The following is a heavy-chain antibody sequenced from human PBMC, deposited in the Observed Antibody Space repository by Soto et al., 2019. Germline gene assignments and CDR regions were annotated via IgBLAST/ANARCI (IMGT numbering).Heavy chain of an antibody. CDR2: LSHDGGAT. J-gene: IGHJ5*02. CDR1: GFTFSNSG. V-gene: IGHV3-30*18. D-gene: IGHD1-26*01. CDR3: AKDWISVGCYNWFEP. Sequence: QVQLVESGGGVVQSGRSLRLSGAASGFTFSNSGMHWIRQAPGKGLEWVAMLSHDGGATYYVDSVKGRFTISRDTDKNTLHLQVDSLRPEETATYYCAKDWISVGCYNWFEPWGQGTLV.